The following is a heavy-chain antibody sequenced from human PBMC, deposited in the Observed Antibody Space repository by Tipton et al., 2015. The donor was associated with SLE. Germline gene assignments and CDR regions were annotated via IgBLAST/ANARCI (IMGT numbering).Heavy chain of an antibody. Sequence: SGFTFSSYEMNWVRQAPGKGLEWVSYISSSGSTIYYADSVKGRFTISRDNAKNSLYLQMNSLRAEDTAVYYCARDNWGRPFDIDGFDIWGQGTMVTVSS. CDR2: ISSSGSTI. V-gene: IGHV3-48*03. CDR3: ARDNWGRPFDIDGFDI. J-gene: IGHJ3*02. D-gene: IGHD7-27*01. CDR1: GFTFSSYE.